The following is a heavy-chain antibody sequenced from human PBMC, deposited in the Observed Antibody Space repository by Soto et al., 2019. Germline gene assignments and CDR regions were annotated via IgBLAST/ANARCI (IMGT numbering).Heavy chain of an antibody. CDR1: GFTFSTYG. J-gene: IGHJ4*02. Sequence: GHLRRSDAATGFTFSTYGMHWVRQAPGKGLVWVSHINSDGSSTFYADSVKGRFTISRDNANNTLYLQMNSLRDDDTAVYYCSRWADSWGQGTLVTVS. D-gene: IGHD1-26*01. V-gene: IGHV3-74*01. CDR2: INSDGSST. CDR3: SRWADS.